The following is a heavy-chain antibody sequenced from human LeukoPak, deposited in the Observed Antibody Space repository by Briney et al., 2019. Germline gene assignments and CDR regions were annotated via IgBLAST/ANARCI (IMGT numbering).Heavy chain of an antibody. D-gene: IGHD6-13*01. CDR2: ISGSGDST. J-gene: IGHJ4*02. Sequence: GGSLRLPCAASGFTFSSYAMSWVRQAPGKGLEWVSAISGSGDSTYYGDSVKGRFTISRDNSKNTLYLQMNSLRAEDTAVYYCAKTRPLDSSSWSHGDYWGQGTLVTVSS. V-gene: IGHV3-23*01. CDR1: GFTFSSYA. CDR3: AKTRPLDSSSWSHGDY.